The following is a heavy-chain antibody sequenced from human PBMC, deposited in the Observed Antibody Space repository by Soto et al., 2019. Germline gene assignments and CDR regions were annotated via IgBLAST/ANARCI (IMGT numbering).Heavy chain of an antibody. J-gene: IGHJ5*02. CDR3: ARGKGPNWDFLWLDP. Sequence: GGSLRLSCAASGFTFSDYYMSWIRQAPGKGLEWVSYISSSGSSVYYADSVKGRFTISRDNTKNSLYLQMNSLRAEDTAVYYCARGKGPNWDFLWLDPWGQGTLVTVSS. CDR1: GFTFSDYY. D-gene: IGHD1-7*01. V-gene: IGHV3-11*01. CDR2: ISSSGSSV.